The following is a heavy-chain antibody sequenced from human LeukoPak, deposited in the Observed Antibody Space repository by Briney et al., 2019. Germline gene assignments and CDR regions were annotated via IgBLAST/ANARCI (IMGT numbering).Heavy chain of an antibody. CDR3: ARGVVVVTATNWFDP. CDR1: GGSFSGYY. Sequence: PSETLSLTCAVYGGSFSGYYWSWIRQPPGKGLEWIGEINHSGSTNYNPSLKSRVTISVDTSKNQFSLKLSSVTAADTAVYYCARGVVVVTATNWFDPWGQGTLVTVSS. V-gene: IGHV4-34*01. J-gene: IGHJ5*02. D-gene: IGHD2-21*02. CDR2: INHSGST.